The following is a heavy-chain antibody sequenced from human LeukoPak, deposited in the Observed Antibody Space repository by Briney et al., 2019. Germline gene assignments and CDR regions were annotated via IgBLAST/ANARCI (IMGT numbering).Heavy chain of an antibody. V-gene: IGHV4-59*12. CDR2: IYYSGST. Sequence: SETLSLTCTVSGGSISSYYWSWIRQPPGKGLEWIGYIYYSGSTNYNPSLKSRATISVDTSKNQFSLKLSSVTAADTAVYYCARLMTVAGYYYYMDVWGKGTTVTVSS. CDR3: ARLMTVAGYYYYMDV. J-gene: IGHJ6*03. D-gene: IGHD6-19*01. CDR1: GGSISSYY.